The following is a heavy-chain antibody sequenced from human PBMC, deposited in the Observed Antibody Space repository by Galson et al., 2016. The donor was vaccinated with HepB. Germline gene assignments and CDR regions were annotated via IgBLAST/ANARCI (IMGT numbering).Heavy chain of an antibody. D-gene: IGHD4-17*01. CDR2: IKPHSGGT. CDR1: GYSFTGYF. J-gene: IGHJ6*02. CDR3: AREFNRHTVTTFYYYGMDV. Sequence: SVKVSCKASGYSFTGYFIHWGRQAPGQGLEWRGLIKPHSGGTKYAQKFQGRVTLTRDTSTSTVYMELTSLRSDDTAVYFCAREFNRHTVTTFYYYGMDVWGQGTTVTVSS. V-gene: IGHV1-2*02.